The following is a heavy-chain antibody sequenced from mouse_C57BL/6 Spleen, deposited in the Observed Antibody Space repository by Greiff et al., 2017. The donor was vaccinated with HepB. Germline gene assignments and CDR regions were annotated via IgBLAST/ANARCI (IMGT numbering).Heavy chain of an antibody. V-gene: IGHV1-74*01. CDR3: AISGYYDYDYAMDY. D-gene: IGHD2-4*01. J-gene: IGHJ4*01. Sequence: QVQLQQPGAELVKPGASVKVSCKASGYTFTSYWMHWVKQRPGQGLEWIGRIHPSDSDTNYNQKFKGKATLTVDKSSSTAYVQLSSLTSEDSAVYYCAISGYYDYDYAMDYWGQGTSVTVSS. CDR2: IHPSDSDT. CDR1: GYTFTSYW.